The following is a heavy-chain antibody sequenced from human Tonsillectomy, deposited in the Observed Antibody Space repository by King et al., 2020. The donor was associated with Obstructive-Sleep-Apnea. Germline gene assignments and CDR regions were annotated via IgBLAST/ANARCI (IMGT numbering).Heavy chain of an antibody. Sequence: VQLVESGGGLVKPGGSLRLSCAASGFTFSDYSMNWVRQAPGKGLEWVSSISPSSSYIYYADSVKGRFTISRDNAKNSLYLQINSLRAEDTALYYCARDMTAAGFPSFGYWGQGTLVTVSS. J-gene: IGHJ4*02. CDR2: ISPSSSYI. CDR3: ARDMTAAGFPSFGY. V-gene: IGHV3-21*01. CDR1: GFTFSDYS. D-gene: IGHD6-13*01.